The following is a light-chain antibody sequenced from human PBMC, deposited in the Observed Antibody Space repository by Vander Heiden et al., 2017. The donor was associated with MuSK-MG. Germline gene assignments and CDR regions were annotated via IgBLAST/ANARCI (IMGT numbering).Light chain of an antibody. J-gene: IGKJ1*01. Sequence: EIVLTQSPGTLSLSPGERATLSCRASQSVTSPYLAWYQQKPGQAPRLLIYGISNRATGIPDRFSGSGSGTDFTLTISRLEPEDFAVYYCQQDGSSPWTFGQGTKVEIK. V-gene: IGKV3-20*01. CDR3: QQDGSSPWT. CDR1: QSVTSPY. CDR2: GIS.